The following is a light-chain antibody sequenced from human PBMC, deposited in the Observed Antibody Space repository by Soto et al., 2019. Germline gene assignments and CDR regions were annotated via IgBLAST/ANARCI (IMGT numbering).Light chain of an antibody. J-gene: IGKJ1*01. CDR3: QQYNSYRWT. CDR1: QSISTW. V-gene: IGKV1-5*01. Sequence: DIQMTQSPSTLSASVGDRVSITCRASQSISTWLAWYQQKPGKAPKLVIYDASSLKSGVPSRFSGSGSGTEFTLTISRLQPDDFATSYCQQYNSYRWTFGQGTKVEIK. CDR2: DAS.